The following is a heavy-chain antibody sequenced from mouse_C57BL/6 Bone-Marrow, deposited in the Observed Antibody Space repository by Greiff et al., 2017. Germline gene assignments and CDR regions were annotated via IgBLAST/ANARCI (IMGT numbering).Heavy chain of an antibody. V-gene: IGHV1-54*01. CDR1: GYAFTNYL. D-gene: IGHD2-5*01. CDR2: INPGSGGT. CDR3: ARGTYYSNYFDY. J-gene: IGHJ2*01. Sequence: QVQLKQSGAELVRPGTSVKVSCKASGYAFTNYLIEWVKQRPGQGLEWIGVINPGSGGTNYNEKFKGKATLTADKSSSTAYMQLSSLTSEDSAVYFCARGTYYSNYFDYWGQGTTLTVSS.